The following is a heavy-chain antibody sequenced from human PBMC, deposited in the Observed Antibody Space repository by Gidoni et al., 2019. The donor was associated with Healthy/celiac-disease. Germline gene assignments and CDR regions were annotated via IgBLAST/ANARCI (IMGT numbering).Heavy chain of an antibody. Sequence: QITLKESGPTLVKPTQTLTLTCTFSGFSLSTSGVGVGWLRQPPGQALEWLALIYWDDDKRYSPSLKSRLTITKDTSKNQVVLTMTNMDPVDTATYYCAHSPRRGYGRGYYFDYWGQGTLVTVSS. CDR3: AHSPRRGYGRGYYFDY. J-gene: IGHJ4*02. V-gene: IGHV2-5*02. D-gene: IGHD5-18*01. CDR1: GFSLSTSGVG. CDR2: IYWDDDK.